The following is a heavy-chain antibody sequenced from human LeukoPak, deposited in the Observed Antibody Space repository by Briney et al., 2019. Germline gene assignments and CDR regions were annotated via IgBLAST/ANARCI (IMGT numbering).Heavy chain of an antibody. V-gene: IGHV4-34*01. Sequence: PSETLSLTCAVYGGSFSGYYWSWIRQPPGKGLEWIGEINHSGSTKYNPSLKSRVTMSVDTSKNQFSLKLSSVTAADTAVYYCARDPDYYGSGSYYYNWFDPWGQGTLVTVSS. CDR3: ARDPDYYGSGSYYYNWFDP. D-gene: IGHD3-10*01. CDR1: GGSFSGYY. J-gene: IGHJ5*02. CDR2: INHSGST.